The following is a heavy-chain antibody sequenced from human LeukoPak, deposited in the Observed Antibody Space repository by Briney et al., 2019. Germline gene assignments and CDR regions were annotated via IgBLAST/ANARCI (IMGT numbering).Heavy chain of an antibody. J-gene: IGHJ6*02. CDR1: GSSISSYY. CDR2: IYYSGST. Sequence: PSETLSLTCTVSGSSISSYYWSWIRQPPGKGLEWIGYIYYSGSTNYNPSLKSRVTISVDTSKNQFSLKLSSVTAADTAVYYCARLDGAAPLPQTPADYYYGMDVWGQGTTVTVSS. CDR3: ARLDGAAPLPQTPADYYYGMDV. D-gene: IGHD6-6*01. V-gene: IGHV4-59*08.